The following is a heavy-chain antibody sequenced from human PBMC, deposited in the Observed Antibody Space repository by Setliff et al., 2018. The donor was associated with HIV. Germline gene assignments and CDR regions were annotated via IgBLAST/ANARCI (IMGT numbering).Heavy chain of an antibody. V-gene: IGHV4-59*08. CDR3: ARQSTTSRDFDS. J-gene: IGHJ4*02. CDR1: GGSIRGYY. Sequence: SETLSLTCIVSGGSIRGYYWSWIRQPPGKGLEWIGYIYYSGSTNYNASLKSRVAISVDTSKNEFSLQLSSVTAADTAVYYCARQSTTSRDFDSWGQGTLVTVSS. D-gene: IGHD2-2*01. CDR2: IYYSGST.